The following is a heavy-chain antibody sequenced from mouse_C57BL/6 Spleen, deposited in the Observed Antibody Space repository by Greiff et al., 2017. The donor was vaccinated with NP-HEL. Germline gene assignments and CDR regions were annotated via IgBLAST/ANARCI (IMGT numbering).Heavy chain of an antibody. Sequence: EVKLLESGGDLVKPGGSLKLSCAASGFTFSSYGMSWVRQTPDKRLEWVATISSGGSYTYYPDSVKGRFTISRDTAKNTLYLQMSSLKSEDTAMYYCARKGNDFDYWGQGTTLTVSS. J-gene: IGHJ2*01. CDR1: GFTFSSYG. CDR3: ARKGNDFDY. V-gene: IGHV5-6*01. CDR2: ISSGGSYT.